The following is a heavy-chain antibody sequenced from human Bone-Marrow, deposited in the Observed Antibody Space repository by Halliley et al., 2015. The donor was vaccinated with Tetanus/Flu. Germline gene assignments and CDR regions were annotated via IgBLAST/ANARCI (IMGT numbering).Heavy chain of an antibody. CDR2: IFRTGST. CDR1: GGSISSGVYY. V-gene: IGHV4-31*01. CDR3: ARGIADGPRRFTGMDV. Sequence: TLSLTCSVSGGSISSGVYYWTWIRQRPGKGLEWIGNIFRTGSTNYNPSLKSLVTISVEIFKNQFSLKLKSATAADTAVYYCARGIADGPRRFTGMDVWDQGTTVTVAS. J-gene: IGHJ6*02. D-gene: IGHD2-15*01.